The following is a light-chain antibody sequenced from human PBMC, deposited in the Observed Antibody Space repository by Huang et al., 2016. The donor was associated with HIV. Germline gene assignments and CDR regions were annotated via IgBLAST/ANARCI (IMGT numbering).Light chain of an antibody. J-gene: IGKJ2*01. V-gene: IGKV3-15*01. Sequence: EIVMMQSPASLSVSPGERVTLSCRASQSVSSNFSWYQQKPGQCPMLLIYGASTRATGTPARFSGSGSGTQFTLTISSLQSEDFALYFCQQYNNKWYTFGQGTKLEIK. CDR3: QQYNNKWYT. CDR1: QSVSSN. CDR2: GAS.